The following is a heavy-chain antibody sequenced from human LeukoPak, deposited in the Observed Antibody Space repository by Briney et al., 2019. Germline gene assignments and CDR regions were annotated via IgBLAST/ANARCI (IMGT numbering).Heavy chain of an antibody. D-gene: IGHD2-21*02. CDR2: TSAYNGNT. CDR3: ASSCGGDCYLGDY. Sequence: AAVTVSFKSSGYTFTSYGISWARPAPGQGLEWMGWTSAYNGNTNYAQKLQGRVTMTTDTSTSTAYMELRSLRSDDTAVYCCASSCGGDCYLGDYWGQGTLVTVSS. J-gene: IGHJ4*02. CDR1: GYTFTSYG. V-gene: IGHV1-18*01.